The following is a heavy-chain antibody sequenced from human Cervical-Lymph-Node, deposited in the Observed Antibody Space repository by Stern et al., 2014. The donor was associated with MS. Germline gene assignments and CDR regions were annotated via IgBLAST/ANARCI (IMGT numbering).Heavy chain of an antibody. CDR3: ASSTLTDAFDI. D-gene: IGHD5/OR15-5a*01. Sequence: VQLVESGGGVVQPGKSLRLSCAASGFTFNSYKMHWVRQSPGKGLEWVSLISNDGTKQYYADSVKGRFTISRDNSKNTLSLQINSLTVDDTAVFYCASSTLTDAFDIWGRGTLVTVSA. J-gene: IGHJ3*02. CDR1: GFTFNSYK. V-gene: IGHV3-30*03. CDR2: ISNDGTKQ.